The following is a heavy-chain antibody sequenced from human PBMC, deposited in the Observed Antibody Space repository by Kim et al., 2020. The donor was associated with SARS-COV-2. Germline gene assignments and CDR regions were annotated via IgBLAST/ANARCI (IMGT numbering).Heavy chain of an antibody. CDR3: ARSLTYYYDSSGYAFSY. D-gene: IGHD3-22*01. V-gene: IGHV4-34*01. CDR1: GGSFSGYY. CDR2: INHSGST. Sequence: SETLSLTCAVYGGSFSGYYWSWIRQPPGKGLEWIGEINHSGSTNYNPSLKSRVTISVDTSKNQFSLKLSSVTAADTAVYYCARSLTYYYDSSGYAFSYWGQGTLVTVSS. J-gene: IGHJ4*02.